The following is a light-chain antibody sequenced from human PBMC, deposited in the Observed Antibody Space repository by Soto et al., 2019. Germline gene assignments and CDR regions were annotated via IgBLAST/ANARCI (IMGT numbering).Light chain of an antibody. J-gene: IGLJ1*01. CDR1: SSDVGGYNY. CDR2: DVS. V-gene: IGLV2-14*01. CDR3: SSYTSSSTLVYV. Sequence: CALTKPASVSGFPGQSITITSTRTSSDVGGYNYVSWYQQHPGKAPKLMIYDVSNRPSGVSNRFSGSKSGNTASLTISGLQAEDEADYYCSSYTSSSTLVYVFGTGTKVTVL.